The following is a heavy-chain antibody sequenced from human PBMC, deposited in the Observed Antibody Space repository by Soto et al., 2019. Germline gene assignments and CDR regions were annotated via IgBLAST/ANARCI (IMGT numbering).Heavy chain of an antibody. J-gene: IGHJ4*02. CDR1: GYSFTSLD. V-gene: IGHV1-8*01. CDR2: MQPSSGRT. CDR3: ARGDTEGVDY. D-gene: IGHD1-26*01. Sequence: QVQLVQSGAEVREPGASVKVSCKASGYSFTSLDINWVRQTTGQGLEWMGWMQPSSGRTGYAQKFQGRVTMTRDSSINTAYMALSSLTSDDTAFYYCARGDTEGVDYWGQGTLVTVSS.